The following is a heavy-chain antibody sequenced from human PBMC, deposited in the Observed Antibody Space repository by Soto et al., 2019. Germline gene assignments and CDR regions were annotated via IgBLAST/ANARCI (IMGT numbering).Heavy chain of an antibody. CDR2: ISWNSGSI. V-gene: IGHV3-9*01. J-gene: IGHJ4*02. Sequence: DVQLVESGGGLVQPGRSLRLSCAASGFTFDDYAMHWVRQAPGKGLEWVSGISWNSGSIGYADSVKGRFTISRDNAKNSLYLQMNRRRAEDTALYYCAKGGQLLTGGGGYWGQGTLVTVSS. D-gene: IGHD2-2*01. CDR3: AKGGQLLTGGGGY. CDR1: GFTFDDYA.